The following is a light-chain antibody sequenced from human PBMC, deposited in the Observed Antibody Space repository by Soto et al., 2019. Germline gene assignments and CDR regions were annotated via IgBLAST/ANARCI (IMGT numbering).Light chain of an antibody. Sequence: DIQMTQSPSTLSASVGDRVTITCRASQSISSWLAWYQQKPGKAPNLLIYDASSLESGLPSRFSGSGSGTEFTLTISSLQPDDFANYYCQQYNSYSAFGQGTKVEIK. CDR3: QQYNSYSA. CDR2: DAS. CDR1: QSISSW. V-gene: IGKV1-5*01. J-gene: IGKJ1*01.